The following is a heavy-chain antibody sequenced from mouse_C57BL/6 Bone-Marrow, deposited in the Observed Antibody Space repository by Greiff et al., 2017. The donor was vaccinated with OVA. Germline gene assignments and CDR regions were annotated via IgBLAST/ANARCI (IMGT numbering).Heavy chain of an antibody. Sequence: VQLVESGAELAKPGASVKLSCKASGYTFTSYWMHWVKQRPGQGLEWIGYINPSSGYTKYNQKFKDKATLTADKSSSTAYMQLSSLTYEDSAVYYCATYDFRGGFDVWGTGTTVTVSS. CDR2: INPSSGYT. D-gene: IGHD2-4*01. J-gene: IGHJ1*03. CDR3: ATYDFRGGFDV. V-gene: IGHV1-7*01. CDR1: GYTFTSYW.